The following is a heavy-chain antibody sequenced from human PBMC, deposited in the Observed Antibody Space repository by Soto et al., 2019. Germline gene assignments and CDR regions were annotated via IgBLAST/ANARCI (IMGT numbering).Heavy chain of an antibody. CDR1: GYTFTSYD. Sequence: QVQLVQSGAEVKKPGASVKVSCKASGYTFTSYDINWLRQATGQGLEWMGWMNPNSRNTVYAQKFQGRVTMTRNTSISTAHMALSSLRSEDTAVYYCAREHGNYALDYWGQGTLVTVSS. CDR2: MNPNSRNT. J-gene: IGHJ4*02. D-gene: IGHD4-17*01. V-gene: IGHV1-8*01. CDR3: AREHGNYALDY.